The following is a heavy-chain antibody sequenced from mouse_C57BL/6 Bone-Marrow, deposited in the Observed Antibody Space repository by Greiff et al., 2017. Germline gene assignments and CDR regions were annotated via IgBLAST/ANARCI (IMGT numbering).Heavy chain of an antibody. CDR3: AREYGYYAMYY. CDR2: MWSGGST. V-gene: IGHV2-2*01. CDR1: GFSFTSYG. D-gene: IGHD1-1*02. J-gene: IGHJ4*01. Sequence: QVHVKQSGPGLVQPSQSLSITCTVSGFSFTSYGVHWVRQSPGKGLEWLGVMWSGGSTDYNAAFISRLSICKDDSKSQVFYKMNSLQADDAAIYYCAREYGYYAMYYWGQGTSVTVSS.